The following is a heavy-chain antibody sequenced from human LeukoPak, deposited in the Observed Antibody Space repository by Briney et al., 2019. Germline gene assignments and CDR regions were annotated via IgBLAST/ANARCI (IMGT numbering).Heavy chain of an antibody. Sequence: PSETLSLTCTVSGGSISSGSYYWSWIRQPAGKGLEWIGRIYTSGSTNYNPSLKSRVTISVDTSKNQFSLKLSSVTAADTAVYYCARHSEDGWDWFDPWGQGTLVTVSS. J-gene: IGHJ5*02. CDR1: GGSISSGSYY. V-gene: IGHV4-61*02. D-gene: IGHD3-16*01. CDR2: IYTSGST. CDR3: ARHSEDGWDWFDP.